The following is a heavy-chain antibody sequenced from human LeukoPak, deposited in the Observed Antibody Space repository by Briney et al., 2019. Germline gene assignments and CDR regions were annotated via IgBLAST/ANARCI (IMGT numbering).Heavy chain of an antibody. CDR2: ISSSGSTI. CDR1: DGSINGYY. Sequence: LSLTCTVSDGSINGYYWSWIRQPPGKGLEWVSYISSSGSTIYYADSVKGRFTISRDNAKNSLYLQMNSLRAEDTAVYYCARGDWFADYWGQGTLVTVSS. V-gene: IGHV3-11*04. CDR3: ARGDWFADY. D-gene: IGHD3-9*01. J-gene: IGHJ4*02.